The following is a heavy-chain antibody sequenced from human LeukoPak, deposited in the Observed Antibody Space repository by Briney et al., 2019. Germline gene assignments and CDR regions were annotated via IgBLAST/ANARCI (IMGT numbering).Heavy chain of an antibody. D-gene: IGHD3-10*01. J-gene: IGHJ4*02. CDR2: INCNGGST. V-gene: IGHV3-20*04. CDR3: ARDTGDFDY. Sequence: GGSLRLSCAASGFTFSSYAMSWVRQAPGKGLEWVSGINCNGGSTGYADSVKGRFTISRDNAKHSLYLQMNSLRAEDTALYYCARDTGDFDYWGQGTLVTVSS. CDR1: GFTFSSYA.